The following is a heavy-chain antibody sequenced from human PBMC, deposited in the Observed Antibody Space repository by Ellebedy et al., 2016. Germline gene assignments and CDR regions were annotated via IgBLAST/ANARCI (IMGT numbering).Heavy chain of an antibody. J-gene: IGHJ4*02. D-gene: IGHD2-15*01. CDR2: INPNSGDT. CDR1: RYTFTGYY. Sequence: ASVKVSXKAARYTFTGYYMHWVRQAPGQGLEWMGSINPNSGDTNYAQKFQGRVTMTSDTSTSTAFMELSSLTSDDTAVYYCASHCRDSTCPDDYFDYWGQGTLLTVSS. CDR3: ASHCRDSTCPDDYFDY. V-gene: IGHV1-2*02.